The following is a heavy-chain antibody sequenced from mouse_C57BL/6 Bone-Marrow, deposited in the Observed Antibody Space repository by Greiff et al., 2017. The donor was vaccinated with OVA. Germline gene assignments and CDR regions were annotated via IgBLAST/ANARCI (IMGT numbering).Heavy chain of an antibody. Sequence: QVQLQQPGAELVKPGASVKMSCKASGYTFTRYWITWVKQRPGQGLEWIGDLYPGSGRTNYNEKFQSKATLTVDTSSSTAYMQLNSLTSEESAVDYGARSGISTVEGDFAMDYWGQGTSVTVSS. CDR2: LYPGSGRT. CDR1: GYTFTRYW. CDR3: ARSGISTVEGDFAMDY. V-gene: IGHV1-55*01. J-gene: IGHJ4*01. D-gene: IGHD1-1*01.